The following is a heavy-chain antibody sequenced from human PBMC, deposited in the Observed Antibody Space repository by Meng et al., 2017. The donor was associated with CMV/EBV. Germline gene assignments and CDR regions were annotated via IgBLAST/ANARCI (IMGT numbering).Heavy chain of an antibody. CDR2: IIPIFGTA. CDR1: GGTFSSYA. V-gene: IGHV1-69*05. CDR3: VRIPGVYDFWSGPQGGWFDP. J-gene: IGHJ5*02. Sequence: SVKVSCKASGGTFSSYAISWVRQAPGQGLEWMGGIIPIFGTANYAQKFQGRVTITTDESTSTAYMELSSLRSEDTAVYYCVRIPGVYDFWSGPQGGWFDPWGQGTLVTVSS. D-gene: IGHD3-3*01.